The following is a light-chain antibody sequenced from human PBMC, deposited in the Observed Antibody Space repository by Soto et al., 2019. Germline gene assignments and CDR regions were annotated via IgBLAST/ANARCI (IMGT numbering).Light chain of an antibody. J-gene: IGLJ1*01. CDR2: DVS. CDR3: CSYAGSYTHYV. CDR1: SSDVGGYNY. V-gene: IGLV2-11*01. Sequence: QSVLTQPRSVSGSPGQSVTISCTGTSSDVGGYNYVSWYQQHPGKAPKLMIYDVSKRPSGVPDRFSGSKSGNTASLTISGLQAEHEADYCCCSYAGSYTHYVFGTGTKVTVL.